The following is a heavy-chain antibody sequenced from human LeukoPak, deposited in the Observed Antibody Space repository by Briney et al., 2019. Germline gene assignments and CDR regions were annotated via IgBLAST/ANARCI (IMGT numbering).Heavy chain of an antibody. J-gene: IGHJ4*02. CDR3: ARLVAATGNFDY. V-gene: IGHV4-30-2*01. CDR1: GGSFSGYY. CDR2: IYHSGST. D-gene: IGHD6-13*01. Sequence: NPSETLSLTCAVYGGSFSGYYWSWIRQPPGKGLEWIGYIYHSGSTYYNPSLKSRVTISVDRSKNQFSLKLSSVTAADTAVYYCARLVAATGNFDYWGQGTLVTVSS.